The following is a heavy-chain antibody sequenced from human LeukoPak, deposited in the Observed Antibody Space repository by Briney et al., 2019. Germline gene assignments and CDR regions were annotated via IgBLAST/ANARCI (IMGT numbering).Heavy chain of an antibody. J-gene: IGHJ4*02. D-gene: IGHD6-19*01. Sequence: SETLSLTCTVSGGSISGYYWSWIRQPAGKGLGWIGRMHTSGSTNYNVSLKSRVTMSVDTSRKQFALRLSSVTAADTAIYYCARDLGSGWYDYWGRGTLVTVSS. CDR3: ARDLGSGWYDY. CDR1: GGSISGYY. CDR2: MHTSGST. V-gene: IGHV4-4*07.